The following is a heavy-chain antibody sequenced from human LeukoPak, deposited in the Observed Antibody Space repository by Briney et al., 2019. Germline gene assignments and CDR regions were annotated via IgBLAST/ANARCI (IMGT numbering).Heavy chain of an antibody. CDR3: ASDSYYDSTVGFDY. CDR1: GFTVSNNY. CDR2: IDSDVSNT. Sequence: GGSLRLSCAASGFTVSNNYMSWVRQAPGKGLVWVSRIDSDVSNTNYADSVKGRFTISRDNAKNTVYLQMNSLRAEDTAIYYCASDSYYDSTVGFDYWGQGTLVTVSS. D-gene: IGHD3-22*01. J-gene: IGHJ4*02. V-gene: IGHV3-74*01.